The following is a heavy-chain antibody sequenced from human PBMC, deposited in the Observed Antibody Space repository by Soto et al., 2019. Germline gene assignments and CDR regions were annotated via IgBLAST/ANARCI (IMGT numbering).Heavy chain of an antibody. V-gene: IGHV1-69*04. D-gene: IGHD3-3*01. Sequence: QVQLVQSGAEVKKPGSSVRVSCMTSGGSFSGYVFTWVRQAPGQGLEWMRRIIPVHNITNYAESLQGRVTISADTSSTTTYMELNNLRSDDTAVYFCGRAKSIFGIVTDVYDIWGQGTMVIVSS. J-gene: IGHJ3*02. CDR2: IIPVHNIT. CDR3: GRAKSIFGIVTDVYDI. CDR1: GGSFSGYV.